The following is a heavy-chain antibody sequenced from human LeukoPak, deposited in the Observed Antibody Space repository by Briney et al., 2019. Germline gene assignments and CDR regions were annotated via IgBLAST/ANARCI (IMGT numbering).Heavy chain of an antibody. Sequence: GGSLRLSCAASGFTFSSYEMNWVRQAPGKGLEWVSYISSSGSTIYYADSVKGRFTISRDNAKNSLYLQMNSLRAEDTAVYYCARAAEYDTGGFDYWGQGTLVTVSS. V-gene: IGHV3-48*03. CDR1: GFTFSSYE. CDR2: ISSSGSTI. D-gene: IGHD1-1*01. J-gene: IGHJ4*02. CDR3: ARAAEYDTGGFDY.